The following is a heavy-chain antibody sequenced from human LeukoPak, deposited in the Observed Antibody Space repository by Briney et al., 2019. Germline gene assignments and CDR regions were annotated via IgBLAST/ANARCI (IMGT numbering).Heavy chain of an antibody. Sequence: GGSLRLSCVVSGFTVSNNYMSWVRQAPRKGLEWVSLIYSGGSTYYADSVKGRFTISRDNSKNTVYLQMNSLRAEDTAVYYCARERYGNYNWGQGTLVTVSS. CDR1: GFTVSNNY. V-gene: IGHV3-53*01. CDR3: ARERYGNYN. CDR2: IYSGGST. J-gene: IGHJ4*02. D-gene: IGHD4-11*01.